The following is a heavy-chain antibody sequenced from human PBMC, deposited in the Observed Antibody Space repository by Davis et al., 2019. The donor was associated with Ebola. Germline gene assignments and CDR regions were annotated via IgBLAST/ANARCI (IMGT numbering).Heavy chain of an antibody. CDR2: IYYSGST. CDR3: ARHGPYYDFWSGYYSLPLDY. Sequence: SETLSLTCAVYGGSFSGYYWSWIRQPPGKGLEWIGSIYYSGSTYYNPSLKSRVTISVDTSKNQFSLKLSSVTAADTAVYYCARHGPYYDFWSGYYSLPLDYWGQGTLVTVSS. J-gene: IGHJ4*02. D-gene: IGHD3-3*01. CDR1: GGSFSGYY. V-gene: IGHV4-59*08.